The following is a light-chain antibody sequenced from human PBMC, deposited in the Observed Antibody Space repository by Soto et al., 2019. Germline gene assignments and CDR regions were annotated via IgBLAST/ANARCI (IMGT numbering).Light chain of an antibody. J-gene: IGLJ2*01. Sequence: QSVLTQPPSVSAAPGQKVTISGSGSSSNIGNNYVSWYQQLPGTAPKLLIYDNNKRPSGIPDRFSGSKSGTSATLGITGLQTGDEADYYCGTWDSSLSAFVVFGGGTQLTVL. V-gene: IGLV1-51*01. CDR3: GTWDSSLSAFVV. CDR2: DNN. CDR1: SSNIGNNY.